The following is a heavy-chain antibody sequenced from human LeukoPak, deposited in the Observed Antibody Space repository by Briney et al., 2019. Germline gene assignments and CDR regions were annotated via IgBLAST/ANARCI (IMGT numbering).Heavy chain of an antibody. CDR2: ISSSSSYI. CDR3: ARRCIAAAANWFDP. CDR1: GFTFSSYS. D-gene: IGHD6-13*01. J-gene: IGHJ5*02. Sequence: GGSLRLSCAASGFTFSSYSMNWVRRAPGKGLEWVSSISSSSSYIYYADSVKGRFTISRDNAKNSLYLQMNSLRAEDAAVYYCARRCIAAAANWFDPCGQGTLVTVSS. V-gene: IGHV3-21*01.